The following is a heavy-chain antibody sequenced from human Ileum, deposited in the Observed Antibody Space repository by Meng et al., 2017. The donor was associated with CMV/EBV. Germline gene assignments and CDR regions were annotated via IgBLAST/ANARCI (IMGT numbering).Heavy chain of an antibody. CDR2: IETNGNA. J-gene: IGHJ5*02. Sequence: VQPQESGPGLMKPSETLSLTCTVSGASISSTYWTWIRQRAGKGLEWISLIETNGNAYYNPSLESRVTMSLGMSKNLFSLRLTSVTAADTAVYYCAREQHGHSWYYFDPWGQGALVTVSS. V-gene: IGHV4-4*07. D-gene: IGHD6-13*01. CDR3: AREQHGHSWYYFDP. CDR1: GASISSTY.